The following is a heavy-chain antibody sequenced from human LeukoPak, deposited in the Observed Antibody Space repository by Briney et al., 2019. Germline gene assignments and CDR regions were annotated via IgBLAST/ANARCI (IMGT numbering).Heavy chain of an antibody. D-gene: IGHD5-12*01. CDR2: IYYSGST. CDR1: GGSISSSSYY. Sequence: SETLSLTCTVSGGSISSSSYYWGWIRQPPGKGLEWIGSIYYSGSTYYNPSLKSRVTISVDTSKNQFSLKLSSVTAADTAVYYCARDAPKWPHDAFDIWGQGTMVTVSS. J-gene: IGHJ3*02. CDR3: ARDAPKWPHDAFDI. V-gene: IGHV4-39*07.